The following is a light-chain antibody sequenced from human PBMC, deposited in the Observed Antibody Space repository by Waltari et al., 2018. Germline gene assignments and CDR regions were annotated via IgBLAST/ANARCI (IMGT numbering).Light chain of an antibody. CDR3: QHYGRSPRVA. V-gene: IGKV3-20*01. CDR2: GAS. J-gene: IGKJ4*01. Sequence: EIVLTQSPGTLSLSPGERASLSCRASQSVSINYLALYQQKPGQAPRLLIYGASGRATDIPDRFTASGSGTDFTLTISRLEPEDFAVYYCQHYGRSPRVAFGGGTKVEIK. CDR1: QSVSINY.